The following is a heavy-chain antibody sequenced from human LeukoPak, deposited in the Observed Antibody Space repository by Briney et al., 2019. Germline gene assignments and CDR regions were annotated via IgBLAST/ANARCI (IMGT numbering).Heavy chain of an antibody. CDR3: ARDLGQELLWFGELSD. Sequence: GGSLRLSCAVSGFTFSNYNMNWVRQAPGKGLEWVSSISGSSSFIYHADSVKGRFTISRDNPKNSLYLQMNSLRVQDTAVYYCARDLGQELLWFGELSDWGQGTLVTVSS. V-gene: IGHV3-21*01. CDR2: ISGSSSFI. CDR1: GFTFSNYN. J-gene: IGHJ4*02. D-gene: IGHD3-10*01.